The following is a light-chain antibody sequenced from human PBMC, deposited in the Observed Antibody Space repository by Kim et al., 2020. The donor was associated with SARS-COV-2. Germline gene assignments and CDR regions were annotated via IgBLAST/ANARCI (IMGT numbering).Light chain of an antibody. CDR3: QQYNNWPGT. CDR1: QSVSSN. V-gene: IGKV3-15*01. Sequence: SVSPGEIATLSCRASQSVSSNLAWYQQKPGQAPRLLIYGASTRATGIPARFSGSGSGTEFTLTISSLQSEDFAVYYCQQYNNWPGTFGQGTKLEI. CDR2: GAS. J-gene: IGKJ2*01.